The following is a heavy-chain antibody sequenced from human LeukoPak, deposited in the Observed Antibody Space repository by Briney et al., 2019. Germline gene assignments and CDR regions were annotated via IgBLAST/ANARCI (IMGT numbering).Heavy chain of an antibody. J-gene: IGHJ3*02. CDR1: GFTFSSYA. Sequence: PGGSLRLSCAASGFTFSSYAMSWVRQAPGKGLEWVSGISGSGSSTYCGDSVKGRFTISRDKSKNTLYLQMNSLRAEDTAVYYCARSGSSSWDGFDIWGQGTMVTVSS. CDR3: ARSGSSSWDGFDI. V-gene: IGHV3-23*01. CDR2: ISGSGSST. D-gene: IGHD6-13*01.